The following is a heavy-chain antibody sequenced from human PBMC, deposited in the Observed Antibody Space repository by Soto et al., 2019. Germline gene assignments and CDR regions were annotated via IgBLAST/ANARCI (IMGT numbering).Heavy chain of an antibody. CDR1: EGTFNRYA. J-gene: IGHJ2*01. CDR3: AQTLGSAVAGPGRFDL. D-gene: IGHD6-19*01. V-gene: IGHV1-69*13. Sequence: QVQLVQSGAEVKKPGSSVKVSCKASEGTFNRYAISWLRQAPGQGPEWMGGITPMFGIGNYAQKFQGRVTITADESTTTVHMELRRLTCEDTAAYYCAQTLGSAVAGPGRFDLWGRGTRVIVSS. CDR2: ITPMFGIG.